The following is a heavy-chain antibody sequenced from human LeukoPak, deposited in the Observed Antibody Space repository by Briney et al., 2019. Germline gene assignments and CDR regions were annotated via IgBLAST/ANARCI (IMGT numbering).Heavy chain of an antibody. D-gene: IGHD6-19*01. CDR2: ISSSSSYI. Sequence: GGSLRLSCAASGFTFSTYSMNWVRQAPGKGLEWVSSISSSSSYIYYADSVKGRFTISRDNAKKSVYLQMNSLRSEDTAVYYCARVDSGWYRAFDIWGQGTMVTVSS. CDR3: ARVDSGWYRAFDI. J-gene: IGHJ3*02. CDR1: GFTFSTYS. V-gene: IGHV3-21*04.